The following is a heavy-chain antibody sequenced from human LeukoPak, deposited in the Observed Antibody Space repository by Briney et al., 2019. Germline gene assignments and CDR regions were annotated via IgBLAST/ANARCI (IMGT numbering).Heavy chain of an antibody. V-gene: IGHV4-39*01. CDR1: AGSISRNSSY. J-gene: IGHJ4*02. D-gene: IGHD6-13*01. CDR3: ASVVAAGTWLDY. Sequence: PSETLSLTCTVSAGSISRNSSYWGWIRQPPGKGLEWIGNIYYSGSAYYNPSLRSRVTISVDTSKNQFSLKLNSVTASDTAVYFCASVVAAGTWLDYWGQGTLVTVSS. CDR2: IYYSGSA.